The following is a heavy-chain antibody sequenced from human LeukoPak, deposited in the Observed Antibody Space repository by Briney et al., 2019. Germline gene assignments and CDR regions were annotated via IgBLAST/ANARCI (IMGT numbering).Heavy chain of an antibody. J-gene: IGHJ4*02. CDR2: IWYDGSNK. CDR3: ARDSVYYDSSGYETGLVY. Sequence: GGSLRLSCAASGFTFSSYGMHWVRQAPGKGLEWVAVIWYDGSNKYYADSVKGRFTISRDNSKNTLYLQMNSLRAEDTAVYYCARDSVYYDSSGYETGLVYWSQGTLVTVSS. D-gene: IGHD3-22*01. V-gene: IGHV3-33*01. CDR1: GFTFSSYG.